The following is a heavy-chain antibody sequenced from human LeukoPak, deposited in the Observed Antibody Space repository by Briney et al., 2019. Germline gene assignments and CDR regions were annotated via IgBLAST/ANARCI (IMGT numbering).Heavy chain of an antibody. J-gene: IGHJ6*02. Sequence: SVKVSCKASGYTFTGYYMHWVRQAPGQGLEWMGWINPNSGGTNYAQKFQGRVTMTRDTSISTAYMELSRLRSDDTAVYYCARGIPGGSSTSGKPYYYYGMDVWGQGTTVTVSS. CDR1: GYTFTGYY. CDR2: INPNSGGT. V-gene: IGHV1-2*02. D-gene: IGHD2-2*01. CDR3: ARGIPGGSSTSGKPYYYYGMDV.